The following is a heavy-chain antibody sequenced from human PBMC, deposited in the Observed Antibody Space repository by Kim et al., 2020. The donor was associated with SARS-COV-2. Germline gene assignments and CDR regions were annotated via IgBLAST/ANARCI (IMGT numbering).Heavy chain of an antibody. D-gene: IGHD3-10*01. Sequence: GRFTISRDNSKNTLYLQMNSLRAEETAVYYCAKDQATMVRGARGYWYFDLWGRGTLVTVSS. CDR3: AKDQATMVRGARGYWYFDL. V-gene: IGHV3-23*01. J-gene: IGHJ2*01.